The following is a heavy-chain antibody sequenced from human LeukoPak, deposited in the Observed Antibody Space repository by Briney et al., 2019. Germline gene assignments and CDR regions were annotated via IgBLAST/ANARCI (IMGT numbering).Heavy chain of an antibody. CDR3: ARLRNYDFWSGYYREYYFDY. Sequence: SETLSLTCTVSGGTISSSSYFWGWIRQPPGKGLEWIGEINPSGSTNYNPSLKSRVTISVDTSKNQFSLKLSSVTAADTAVYYCARLRNYDFWSGYYREYYFDYWGQGTLVTVSS. D-gene: IGHD3-3*01. V-gene: IGHV4-39*07. J-gene: IGHJ4*02. CDR2: INPSGST. CDR1: GGTISSSSYF.